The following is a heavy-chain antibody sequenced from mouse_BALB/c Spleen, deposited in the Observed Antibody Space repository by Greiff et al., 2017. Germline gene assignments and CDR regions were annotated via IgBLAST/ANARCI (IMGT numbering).Heavy chain of an antibody. V-gene: IGHV3-6*02. CDR2: INYDGSN. D-gene: IGHD2-4*01. Sequence: EVKLMESGPGLVKPSQSLSLTCSVTGYSITSGYYWNWIRQFPGNKLEWMGYINYDGSNNYNPSLKNRISITRDTSKNQLYLKLNSVTTEDTATYYCARAAHYEGFAYWGQGTLVTVSA. J-gene: IGHJ3*01. CDR3: ARAAHYEGFAY. CDR1: GYSITSGYY.